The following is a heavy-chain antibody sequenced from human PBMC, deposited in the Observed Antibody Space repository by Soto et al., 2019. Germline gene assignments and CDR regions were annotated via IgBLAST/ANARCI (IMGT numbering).Heavy chain of an antibody. Sequence: ASVKVSCKASGYTFTGYYMHWARQAPGQGLEWMGWINPNSGGTNYAQKFQGWVTMTRDTSISTAYMELSRLRSDDTAVYYCARYCSSTSCDPGFGPWGQGTLVTVSS. V-gene: IGHV1-2*04. D-gene: IGHD2-2*01. CDR1: GYTFTGYY. CDR3: ARYCSSTSCDPGFGP. CDR2: INPNSGGT. J-gene: IGHJ5*02.